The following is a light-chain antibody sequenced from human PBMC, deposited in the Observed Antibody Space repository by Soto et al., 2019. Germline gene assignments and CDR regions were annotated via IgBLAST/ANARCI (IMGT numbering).Light chain of an antibody. V-gene: IGLV2-14*01. Sequence: QSALTQPASVSGSPGQSFTISCTGTSSEVGAYYSVSWYQHHPGKAPKLIIYGVTNRPSGVSNRFSGSKSGNTASLTISGLQAEDEADYHCSSYTSGSSHYVFGTGTKLTVL. CDR3: SSYTSGSSHYV. J-gene: IGLJ1*01. CDR2: GVT. CDR1: SSEVGAYYS.